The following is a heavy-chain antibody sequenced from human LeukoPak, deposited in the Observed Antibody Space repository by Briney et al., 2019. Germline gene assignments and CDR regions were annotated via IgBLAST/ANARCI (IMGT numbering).Heavy chain of an antibody. CDR2: ISSSSSYI. V-gene: IGHV3-21*04. CDR3: AKKTYYYDSGHAFDI. CDR1: GFTFSSYS. D-gene: IGHD3-10*01. Sequence: GGSLRLSCAASGFTFSSYSMNWVRQAPGKGLEWVSSISSSSSYIYYADSVKGRFTISRDNSKNTLYLQMNSLRAEDTAVYYCAKKTYYYDSGHAFDIWGQGTMVTVSS. J-gene: IGHJ3*02.